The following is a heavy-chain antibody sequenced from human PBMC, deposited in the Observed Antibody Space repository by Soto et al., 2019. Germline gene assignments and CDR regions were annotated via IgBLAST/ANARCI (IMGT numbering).Heavy chain of an antibody. CDR2: IIPFFNTT. D-gene: IGHD3-22*01. J-gene: IGHJ5*02. CDR1: GGSFNSFA. Sequence: QVQLVQSGAEVKKPGSSVKVSCKASGGSFNSFAVSWVRQAPGQGLEWMGGIIPFFNTTSYAQRFQGRVTITAEESTSTAYMELRRLRSQDTAVYYCARLESTYFDSSGYYWFDPWGQGTLVTVSS. CDR3: ARLESTYFDSSGYYWFDP. V-gene: IGHV1-69*01.